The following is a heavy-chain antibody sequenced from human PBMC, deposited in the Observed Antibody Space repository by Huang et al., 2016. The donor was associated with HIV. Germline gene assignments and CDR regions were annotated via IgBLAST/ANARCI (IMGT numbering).Heavy chain of an antibody. J-gene: IGHJ4*02. V-gene: IGHV1-18*01. CDR3: ARKFGRDFDY. D-gene: IGHD3-16*01. CDR2: VSPYNGDT. Sequence: VKLLQSGAEVKKPGASVKVSCKTSGYTFSGYAITWVRQAPGQGLEWMGWVSPYNGDTNYVQNLQGRVTMTTDMSTTTAYMELRSLTSDDTAIYYCARKFGRDFDYWGQGTLVTVSS. CDR1: GYTFSGYA.